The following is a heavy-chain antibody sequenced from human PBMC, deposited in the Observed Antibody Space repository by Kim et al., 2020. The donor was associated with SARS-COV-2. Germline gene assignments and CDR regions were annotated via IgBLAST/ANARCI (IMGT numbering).Heavy chain of an antibody. J-gene: IGHJ6*02. D-gene: IGHD7-27*01. V-gene: IGHV3-11*06. CDR3: TGPVETGDYYYGMDV. Sequence: ADAENGRFTISRDKAKNSLYLQMNSLRAEDTAVYYCTGPVETGDYYYGMDVWGQGTTVTVSS.